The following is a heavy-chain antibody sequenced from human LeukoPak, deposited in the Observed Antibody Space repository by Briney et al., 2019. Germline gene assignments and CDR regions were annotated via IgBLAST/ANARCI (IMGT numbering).Heavy chain of an antibody. CDR2: IYYSGST. Sequence: KPSQTLSLTCTVSGGSISSGDYYWSWIRQPPGKGLEWIGYIYYSGSTYYNPSLKSRVTISVDTSKNQFSLKLSSVTAADTAVYYCARTMTQLVRACWFDPWGQGTLVTVSS. D-gene: IGHD6-6*01. J-gene: IGHJ5*02. CDR1: GGSISSGDYY. CDR3: ARTMTQLVRACWFDP. V-gene: IGHV4-30-4*08.